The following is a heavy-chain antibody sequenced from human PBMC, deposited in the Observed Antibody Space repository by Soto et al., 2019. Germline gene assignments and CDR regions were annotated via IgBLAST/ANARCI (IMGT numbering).Heavy chain of an antibody. D-gene: IGHD4-17*01. J-gene: IGHJ4*02. CDR1: GGSISSYY. V-gene: IGHV4-59*01. CDR3: ARANLYGDYAY. Sequence: SETLSLTCTVSGGSISSYYWSWIRQPPGKGLEWIGYIYYSGSTNYNPSLKSRVTISVDTSKNQFSLKLSSVTAADTAVYYCARANLYGDYAYWGQGTLVTVSS. CDR2: IYYSGST.